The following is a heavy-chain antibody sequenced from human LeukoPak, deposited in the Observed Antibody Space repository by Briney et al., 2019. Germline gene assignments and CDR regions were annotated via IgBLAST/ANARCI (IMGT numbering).Heavy chain of an antibody. V-gene: IGHV3-23*01. D-gene: IGHD3-10*01. J-gene: IGHJ4*02. CDR1: GFTFSSYA. Sequence: GGSLRLSCAASGFTFSSYAMSWVRQAPGKRLEWVSAISGSGGSTYYADSVKGRFTISRDNSKNTLYLQMNSLRAEDTAVYYCAKFMVREVSGDYWGQGTLVTVSS. CDR2: ISGSGGST. CDR3: AKFMVREVSGDY.